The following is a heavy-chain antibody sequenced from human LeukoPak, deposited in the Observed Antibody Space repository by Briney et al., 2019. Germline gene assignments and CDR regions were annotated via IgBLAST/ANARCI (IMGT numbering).Heavy chain of an antibody. D-gene: IGHD1-1*01. CDR3: ARMPRLLTKYYFDL. J-gene: IGHJ4*02. CDR1: GGSFSKNF. CDR2: INPGGSA. V-gene: IGHV4-34*01. Sequence: SETLSLTCGVYGGSFSKNFWAWIRQPPGKGLEWIGEINPGGSANYNPSLQSRVTISLGTSTPHFSLHLTSVTAADTAVYYCARMPRLLTKYYFDLWGQGTLVTVSS.